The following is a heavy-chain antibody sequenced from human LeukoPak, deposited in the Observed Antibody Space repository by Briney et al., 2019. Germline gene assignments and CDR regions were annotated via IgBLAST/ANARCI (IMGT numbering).Heavy chain of an antibody. V-gene: IGHV4-61*02. CDR2: IYSGST. Sequence: SQTLSLTCTVSGGSISSDSDYWSWIRQPAGKGLEWIGRIYSGSTDYNPSLRSRLTISVDTSKNQFSLKLSSVTAADTAVYYCARGRVSGSTLYFDYWGQGTLFTVSS. CDR3: ARGRVSGSTLYFDY. CDR1: GGSISSDSDY. D-gene: IGHD1-1*01. J-gene: IGHJ4*02.